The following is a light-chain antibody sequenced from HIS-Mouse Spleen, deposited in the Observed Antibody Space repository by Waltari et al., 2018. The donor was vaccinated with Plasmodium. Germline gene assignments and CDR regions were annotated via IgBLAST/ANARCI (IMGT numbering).Light chain of an antibody. V-gene: IGKV1-8*01. J-gene: IGKJ2*01. CDR1: QGISSY. CDR2: AAS. Sequence: AIRMTPSPSSFSASTGDRVTITCRASQGISSYLAWYQQKPGKAPKLLIYAASTVQSGVPSRCSGSGSGTDFTLTISCLQSEDFATYYCQQYYSYPYTFGQGTKLEIK. CDR3: QQYYSYPYT.